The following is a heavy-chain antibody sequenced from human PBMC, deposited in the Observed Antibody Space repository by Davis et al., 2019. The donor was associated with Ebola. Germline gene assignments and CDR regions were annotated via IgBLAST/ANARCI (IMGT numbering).Heavy chain of an antibody. Sequence: SETLSLTCAVYGGSFSGYYWSWIRQPPGKGLEWIGESNHSGSTNYNPSLKTRVTIPVDTSKNQFSLKLSSVTAADTAVYYCARLLMVAGKFDYWGQGTLVTVSS. D-gene: IGHD2-15*01. CDR3: ARLLMVAGKFDY. V-gene: IGHV4-34*01. J-gene: IGHJ4*02. CDR2: SNHSGST. CDR1: GGSFSGYY.